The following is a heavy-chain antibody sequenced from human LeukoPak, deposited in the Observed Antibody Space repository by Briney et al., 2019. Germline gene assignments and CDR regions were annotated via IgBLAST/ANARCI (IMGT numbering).Heavy chain of an antibody. D-gene: IGHD1-26*01. CDR3: ARDLSPRGNCFDY. V-gene: IGHV3-21*01. Sequence: PGGSLRLSCAASGFTFNSYNMNWVRQAPGKGLEWVSSISPGNNYIYYADSVKGRFTISRDNAKNSLYLQMNNLRAEDTAVYFCARDLSPRGNCFDYWGQGTLVTVSS. CDR1: GFTFNSYN. CDR2: ISPGNNYI. J-gene: IGHJ4*02.